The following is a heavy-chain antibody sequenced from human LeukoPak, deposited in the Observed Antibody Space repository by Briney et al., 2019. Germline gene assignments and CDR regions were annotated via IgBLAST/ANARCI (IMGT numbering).Heavy chain of an antibody. CDR2: ISAYNGNT. J-gene: IGHJ4*02. D-gene: IGHD1-26*01. Sequence: GASVKVSCKASGYTFTSYGISWVRQAPGQGLEWMGWISAYNGNTNYAQKLQGRVTMTTDTSTSTAYMELRSLRSDDTAVYYCASGPSTIVGATPYYFDYWGQGTLVTVSS. CDR1: GYTFTSYG. CDR3: ASGPSTIVGATPYYFDY. V-gene: IGHV1-18*01.